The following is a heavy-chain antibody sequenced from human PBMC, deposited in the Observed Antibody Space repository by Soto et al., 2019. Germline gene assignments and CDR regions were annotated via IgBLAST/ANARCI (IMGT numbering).Heavy chain of an antibody. Sequence: QITLKESGPTLVKPTQTHTLTCTLSGFSLSTSGVAVGWIRQPPGKALEWLALICWDDDKHYSPSRKSRLTVTKDTSKNQVVLTMTNMDPVDTATYYCARLRTYYYDRSDPYYFDYWGQGTLVTVSS. CDR2: ICWDDDK. D-gene: IGHD3-22*01. CDR3: ARLRTYYYDRSDPYYFDY. CDR1: GFSLSTSGVA. J-gene: IGHJ4*02. V-gene: IGHV2-5*02.